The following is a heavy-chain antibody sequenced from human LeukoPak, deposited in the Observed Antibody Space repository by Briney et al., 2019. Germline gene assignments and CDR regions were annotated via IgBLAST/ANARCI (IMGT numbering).Heavy chain of an antibody. V-gene: IGHV3-21*01. J-gene: IGHJ4*02. CDR3: AKVYSIVGATTYDY. CDR1: GFTFSSYS. CDR2: ISSSSSYI. D-gene: IGHD1-26*01. Sequence: PGGSLRLSCAASGFTFSSYSMNWVRQAPGKGLEWVSSISSSSSYIYYADSVKGRFTISRDNARNSLYLQMNSLRAEDTAVYYCAKVYSIVGATTYDYWGQGTLVTVSS.